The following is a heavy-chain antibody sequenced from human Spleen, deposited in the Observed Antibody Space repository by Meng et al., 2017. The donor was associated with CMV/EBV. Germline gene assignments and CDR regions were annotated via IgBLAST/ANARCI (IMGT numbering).Heavy chain of an antibody. CDR3: ARGSRKRTRWFDP. J-gene: IGHJ5*02. CDR2: INHSGST. D-gene: IGHD6-25*01. Sequence: TCAVYGGSFSGYYWSWIRQPPGKGLEWIGEINHSGSTNYNPSLKSRVTISVDTSKNQFSLKLSSVTAADTAVYYCARGSRKRTRWFDPWGQGTLVTVSS. V-gene: IGHV4-34*01. CDR1: GGSFSGYY.